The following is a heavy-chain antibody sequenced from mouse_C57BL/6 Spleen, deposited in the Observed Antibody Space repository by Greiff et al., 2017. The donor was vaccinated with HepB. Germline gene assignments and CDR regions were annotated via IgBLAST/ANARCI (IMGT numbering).Heavy chain of an antibody. V-gene: IGHV1-64*01. Sequence: VQLQQPGAELVKPGASVKLSCKASGYTFTSYWMHWVKQRPGQGLEWIGMIHPNSGSTNYNEKFKSKATLTVDKSSSTAYMQLSSLTSEDSAVYYWARWDVDGYFDDWGQGTTLTVSS. CDR3: ARWDVDGYFDD. CDR1: GYTFTSYW. D-gene: IGHD4-1*01. CDR2: IHPNSGST. J-gene: IGHJ2*01.